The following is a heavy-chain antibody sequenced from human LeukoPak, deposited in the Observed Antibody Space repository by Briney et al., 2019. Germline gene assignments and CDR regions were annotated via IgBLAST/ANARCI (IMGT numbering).Heavy chain of an antibody. D-gene: IGHD5-12*01. Sequence: SETLSLTCTLSGGSISTYYWSWIRQPPGKGLEWIGYIYHSGSTNYNPSLKSRVTISVDTSKNQFSLKLSSVAAADTAVYYCARGGGYASPIGYWGQGALVTVSS. CDR3: ARGGGYASPIGY. CDR1: GGSISTYY. J-gene: IGHJ4*02. CDR2: IYHSGST. V-gene: IGHV4-59*01.